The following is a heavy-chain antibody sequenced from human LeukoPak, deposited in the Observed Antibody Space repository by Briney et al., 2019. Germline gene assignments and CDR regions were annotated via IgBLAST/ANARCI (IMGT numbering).Heavy chain of an antibody. Sequence: SETLSLTCTVSGGSISSSSYYWGWIRQPPGKGLEWIGSIYYSGGTYYNPSLKSRVTISVDTSKNQFSLKLSSVTAADTAVYYRARVDTIFGVVIPLLDYWGQGTLVTVSS. D-gene: IGHD3-3*01. CDR1: GGSISSSSYY. CDR2: IYYSGGT. J-gene: IGHJ4*02. CDR3: ARVDTIFGVVIPLLDY. V-gene: IGHV4-39*07.